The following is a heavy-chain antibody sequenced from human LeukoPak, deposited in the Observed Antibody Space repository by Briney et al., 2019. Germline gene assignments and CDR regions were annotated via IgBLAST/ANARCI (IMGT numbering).Heavy chain of an antibody. Sequence: SETLSLTCTVSGGSISSGRYWRSWIRQHPGKGLEWIGYVYYSGSTYYSPSLRSRLSISVDTSKNQFSLNLRSVTAADTAVYYCARAILMASGSVWYFDLWGRGTLVTVSS. CDR3: ARAILMASGSVWYFDL. V-gene: IGHV4-31*03. D-gene: IGHD3-3*01. CDR2: VYYSGST. CDR1: GGSISSGRYW. J-gene: IGHJ2*01.